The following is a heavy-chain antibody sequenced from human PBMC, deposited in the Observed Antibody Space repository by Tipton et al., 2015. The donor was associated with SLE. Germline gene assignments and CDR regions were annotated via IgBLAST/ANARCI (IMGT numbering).Heavy chain of an antibody. CDR1: GFTFSSYA. J-gene: IGHJ4*02. CDR3: ARERSSSH. Sequence: SLRLSCAASGFTFSSYAMSWVRQAPGKGLEWVSAISGSGGSTHYADSVKGRFTISRDNAKNSLYLQMNSLRAGDTAMYYCARERSSSHWGQGTLVTVSS. V-gene: IGHV3-23*01. CDR2: ISGSGGST.